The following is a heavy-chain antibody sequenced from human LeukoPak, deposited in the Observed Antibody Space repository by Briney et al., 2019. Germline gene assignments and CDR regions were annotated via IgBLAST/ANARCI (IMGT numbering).Heavy chain of an antibody. D-gene: IGHD6-13*01. CDR2: ISSSSSYI. J-gene: IGHJ6*03. Sequence: GGSLRLSCAGSGFTFSSYSMNWVRQAPGKGLEWVSSISSSSSYIYYAVSVKGRFTISRDNAKNSLYLQMNSLRAEDTAVYYCARGLPGIAAAGLSYYYYMDVWGKGTTVTVSS. CDR3: ARGLPGIAAAGLSYYYYMDV. V-gene: IGHV3-21*01. CDR1: GFTFSSYS.